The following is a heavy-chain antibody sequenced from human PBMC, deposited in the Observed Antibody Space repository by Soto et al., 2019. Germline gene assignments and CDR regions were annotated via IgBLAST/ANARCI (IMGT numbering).Heavy chain of an antibody. CDR1: GGSFSGYY. Sequence: PSETLSLTCAVYGGSFSGYYWSWIRQPPGKGLEWIGEINHSGSTNYNPPLKSRVTISVDTSKNQFSLKLSSVTAADTAVYYCARGPDYYDSSGRFPYFDYWGQGTMVTVSS. V-gene: IGHV4-34*01. CDR2: INHSGST. D-gene: IGHD3-22*01. CDR3: ARGPDYYDSSGRFPYFDY. J-gene: IGHJ4*02.